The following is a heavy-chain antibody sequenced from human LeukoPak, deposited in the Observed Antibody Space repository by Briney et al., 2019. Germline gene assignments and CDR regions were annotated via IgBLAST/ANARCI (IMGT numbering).Heavy chain of an antibody. J-gene: IGHJ4*02. Sequence: SETLSLTCSVSGASVSSDYWNWIRQSPGRGQEWIGYTHYRGDINYNPSLKSRPTMSVDASSNQVSLKLSSVTAADAAVYYCGRNLGSGSDHWGQGTLVTVSS. CDR1: GASVSSDY. D-gene: IGHD3-10*01. CDR2: THYRGDI. V-gene: IGHV4-59*02. CDR3: GRNLGSGSDH.